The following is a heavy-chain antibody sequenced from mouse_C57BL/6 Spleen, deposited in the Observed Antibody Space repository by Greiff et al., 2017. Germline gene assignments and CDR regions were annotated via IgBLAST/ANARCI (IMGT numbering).Heavy chain of an antibody. J-gene: IGHJ4*01. CDR1: GYTFTDYY. D-gene: IGHD2-3*01. CDR2: INPNNGGT. V-gene: IGHV1-26*01. CDR3: ARRSYDLYAMDY. Sequence: VQLQQSGPELVKPGASVKISCKASGYTFTDYYMNLVKQSHGKSLEWIGDINPNNGGTNYNQKFKGKATLTVDKSSSTAYMEHRSLTSEDSAVYYCARRSYDLYAMDYWGQGTSVTVSS.